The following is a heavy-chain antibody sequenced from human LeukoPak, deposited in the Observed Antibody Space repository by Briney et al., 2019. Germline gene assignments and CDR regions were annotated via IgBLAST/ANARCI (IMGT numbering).Heavy chain of an antibody. J-gene: IGHJ4*02. Sequence: GASVKVSCKASGYTFTGYYMHWVRQAPGQGLEWMGWINPNSGGTNYAQKFQGRVTMTRDTSISTAYMELSRLRSDDTAVYYCARDSDYYYDSSGYPPDYWGQGTLVTVSS. V-gene: IGHV1-2*02. CDR2: INPNSGGT. CDR3: ARDSDYYYDSSGYPPDY. CDR1: GYTFTGYY. D-gene: IGHD3-22*01.